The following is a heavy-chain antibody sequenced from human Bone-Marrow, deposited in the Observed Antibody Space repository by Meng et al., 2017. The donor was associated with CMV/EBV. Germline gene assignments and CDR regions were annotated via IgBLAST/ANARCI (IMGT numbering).Heavy chain of an antibody. CDR2: ISYDGSSK. Sequence: GGSLKLSCAASGFTFSSYAMHWVRQAPGKGLEWVAVISYDGSSKYYADPVKGRFTISRDNSRNTLYLQMNSLRAEDTAVYYCARGEQISRSWGQGTLVTVSS. CDR3: ARGEQISRS. J-gene: IGHJ5*02. CDR1: GFTFSSYA. D-gene: IGHD1/OR15-1a*01. V-gene: IGHV3-30-3*01.